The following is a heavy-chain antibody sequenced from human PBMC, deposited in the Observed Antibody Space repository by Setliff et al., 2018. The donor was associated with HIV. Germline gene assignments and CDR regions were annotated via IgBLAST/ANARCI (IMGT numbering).Heavy chain of an antibody. CDR2: IYYSGST. CDR3: ARGGTVLPPGAFDI. D-gene: IGHD2-15*01. J-gene: IGHJ3*02. V-gene: IGHV4-59*11. Sequence: SETLSLTCTVSGGSISSHYWSWTRQPPGKGLEWIGSIYYSGSTNYNPSLKSRVTISVDTSKSQFSLKLSSVTAADTAVYYCARGGTVLPPGAFDIWGQGTMVTVSS. CDR1: GGSISSHY.